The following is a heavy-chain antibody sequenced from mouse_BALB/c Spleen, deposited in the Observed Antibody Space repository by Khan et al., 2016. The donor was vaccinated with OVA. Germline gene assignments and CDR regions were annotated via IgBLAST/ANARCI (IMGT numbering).Heavy chain of an antibody. CDR2: IWAGGST. CDR3: ARAFYNGAWFAY. J-gene: IGHJ3*01. CDR1: GFSLSNYG. D-gene: IGHD1-3*01. V-gene: IGHV2-9*02. Sequence: QVQLKESGPGLVAPSQTLSITCTVSGFSLSNYGVHWVRQPPGKGLEWLGVIWAGGSTNHNSALMSRLSIRKDDSKSPVFLKMNSLQTDDTAMYYCARAFYNGAWFAYWGQGTLVTVSA.